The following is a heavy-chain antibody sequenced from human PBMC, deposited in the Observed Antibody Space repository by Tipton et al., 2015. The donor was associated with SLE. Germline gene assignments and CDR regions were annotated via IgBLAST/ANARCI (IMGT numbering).Heavy chain of an antibody. CDR2: IYHSGST. V-gene: IGHV4-34*01. Sequence: TLSLTCAVYGGSFSGYYWSWIRQPPGKGLEWIGEIYHSGSTNYNPSLKSRVTISVDTSKNQFSLKLSSVTAADTAVYYCARGPGGSYGSGRAFDIWGQGTMVTVSS. J-gene: IGHJ3*02. CDR3: ARGPGGSYGSGRAFDI. CDR1: GGSFSGYY. D-gene: IGHD5-18*01.